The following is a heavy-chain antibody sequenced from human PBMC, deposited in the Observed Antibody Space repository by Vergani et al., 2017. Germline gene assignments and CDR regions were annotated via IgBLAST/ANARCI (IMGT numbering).Heavy chain of an antibody. CDR3: ARDTLQSFDY. CDR1: GGSISSSSYY. D-gene: IGHD5-24*01. Sequence: QLQLQESGPGLVKPSETLSLTCTVSGGSISSSSYYWGWIRQPPGKGLEWIGEIYHSGSTNYNPSLKSRVTISVDKSKNQFSLKLSSVTAADTAVYYCARDTLQSFDYWGQGTLVTVSS. J-gene: IGHJ4*02. CDR2: IYHSGST. V-gene: IGHV4-39*07.